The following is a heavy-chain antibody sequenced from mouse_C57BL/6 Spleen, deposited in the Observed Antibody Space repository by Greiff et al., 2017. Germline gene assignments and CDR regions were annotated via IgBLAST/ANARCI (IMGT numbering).Heavy chain of an antibody. CDR2: IDPETGGT. CDR1: GYTFTDYE. D-gene: IGHD2-10*02. CDR3: TRKYPRPYWYFDV. V-gene: IGHV1-15*01. J-gene: IGHJ1*03. Sequence: QVQLQQSGAELVRPGASVTLSCKASGYTFTDYEMHWVKQTPVHGLEWIGAIDPETGGTAYNQKFKGKAILTADKSSSTAYMELRSLTSEDSAVYYCTRKYPRPYWYFDVWGTGTTVTVSS.